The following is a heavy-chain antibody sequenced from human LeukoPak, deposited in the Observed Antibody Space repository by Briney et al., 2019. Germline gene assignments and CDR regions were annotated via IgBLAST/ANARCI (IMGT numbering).Heavy chain of an antibody. Sequence: GGSLRLSCAAAGFTISSYDMSWVRQAPGKGLEWVSSITDNGVSTYYADSVKGRFTISRDNSKNMLYLQMNSLRAEDTALYYCAKDLRVHWGQGTLVTVSS. CDR2: ITDNGVST. CDR3: AKDLRVH. V-gene: IGHV3-23*01. J-gene: IGHJ4*02. D-gene: IGHD3-10*01. CDR1: GFTISSYD.